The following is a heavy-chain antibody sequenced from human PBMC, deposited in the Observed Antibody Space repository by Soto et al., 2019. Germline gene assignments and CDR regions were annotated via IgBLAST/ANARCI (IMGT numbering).Heavy chain of an antibody. D-gene: IGHD3-3*01. CDR1: GFSLTTSGVG. CDR3: AHRVLRTVFGLVTTTAIYFDF. V-gene: IGHV2-5*02. J-gene: IGHJ4*02. Sequence: QITLKESGPTVVKPTETLTLTCTFSGFSLTTSGVGVGWVRQSPGKDPEWLALIYWDDDKRYSPSLKSRLTITKDTSKNQVVLTMADLDPADTATYYCAHRVLRTVFGLVTTTAIYFDFWGQGTPVAVSS. CDR2: IYWDDDK.